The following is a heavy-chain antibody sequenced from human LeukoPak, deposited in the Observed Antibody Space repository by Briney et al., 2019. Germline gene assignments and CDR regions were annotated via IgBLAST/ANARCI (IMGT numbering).Heavy chain of an antibody. V-gene: IGHV4-4*02. Sequence: SETLSLTCAVSGGSISSSNWWSWVRQPPGKGLEWIGEIYHSGSTNYNPSLKSRVTISVDKSKNQFSLKLSSVTAADTAVYYCARVGIAAAGFFDYWGQGTLVTVSS. D-gene: IGHD6-13*01. CDR1: GGSISSSNW. J-gene: IGHJ4*02. CDR2: IYHSGST. CDR3: ARVGIAAAGFFDY.